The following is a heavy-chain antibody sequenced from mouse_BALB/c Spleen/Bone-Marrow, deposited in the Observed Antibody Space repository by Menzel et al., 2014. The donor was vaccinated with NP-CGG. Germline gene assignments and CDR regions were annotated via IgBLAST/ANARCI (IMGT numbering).Heavy chain of an antibody. D-gene: IGHD2-1*01. V-gene: IGHV1S81*02. Sequence: QVQLQQPGAELVKPGASVKLSCKASGYTFTSYWMHWVKQRPGQGLEWIGEINPSNGRTNYNEKFKSKATLTVDKSSSTACMQLSSLTSEDSAVCYCARCYYGNYFDYWGQGTTLTVSS. CDR2: INPSNGRT. J-gene: IGHJ2*01. CDR3: ARCYYGNYFDY. CDR1: GYTFTSYW.